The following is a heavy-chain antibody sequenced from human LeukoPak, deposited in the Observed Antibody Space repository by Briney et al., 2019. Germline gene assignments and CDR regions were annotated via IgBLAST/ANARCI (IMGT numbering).Heavy chain of an antibody. J-gene: IGHJ4*02. CDR2: IKSKTDGGTT. CDR3: TASPNAYYDFWSGYSNFDY. D-gene: IGHD3-3*01. V-gene: IGHV3-15*01. CDR1: GFTFSNAW. Sequence: GGSLRLSCAASGFTFSNAWMSWVRQAPGKGLEWVGRIKSKTDGGTTDYAAPVKGRFTISRDDSKNTLYLQMNSLKTEDTAVYYCTASPNAYYDFWSGYSNFDYWGQGILVTVSS.